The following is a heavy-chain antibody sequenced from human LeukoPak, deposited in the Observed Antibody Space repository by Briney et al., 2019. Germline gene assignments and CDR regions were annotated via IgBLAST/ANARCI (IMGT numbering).Heavy chain of an antibody. J-gene: IGHJ4*02. CDR3: VGSSGWYRRYYFDY. Sequence: VASVKVSCKASGYTFTSYDINWVRQATGQGLEWMGWMNPNSGNTGYAQKFQGRVTITRNTSISTAYMELSSLRSEDTAVYYCVGSSGWYRRYYFDYWGQGTLVTVSS. CDR1: GYTFTSYD. CDR2: MNPNSGNT. V-gene: IGHV1-8*03. D-gene: IGHD6-19*01.